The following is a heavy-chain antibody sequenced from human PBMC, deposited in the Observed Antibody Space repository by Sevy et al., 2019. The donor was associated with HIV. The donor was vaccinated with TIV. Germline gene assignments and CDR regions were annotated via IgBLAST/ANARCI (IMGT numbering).Heavy chain of an antibody. V-gene: IGHV1-69*13. CDR3: AREWELGGMDV. CDR2: IIPKSATP. Sequence: ASVKVSCKASGGTFSSYAISWVRQAPGQGLEWMGLIIPKSATPNYAQKFQGRVSITADEFTNTAYMELSSLGSEDAAVYFCAREWELGGMDVWGQGTTVTVSS. J-gene: IGHJ6*02. D-gene: IGHD1-26*01. CDR1: GGTFSSYA.